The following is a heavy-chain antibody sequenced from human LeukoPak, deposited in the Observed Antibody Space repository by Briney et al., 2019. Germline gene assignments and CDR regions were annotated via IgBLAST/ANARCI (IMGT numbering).Heavy chain of an antibody. V-gene: IGHV3-23*01. CDR2: ISGSGGST. D-gene: IGHD2-15*01. CDR1: GFTFSSYA. CDR3: AKVNDCSGGSCYSSPPFDY. Sequence: PGGSLRLFCAASGFTFSSYAMSWVRQAPGKGLEWVSAISGSGGSTYYADSVKGRFTISRDNSKNTLYLQMNSLRAEDTAVYYCAKVNDCSGGSCYSSPPFDYWGQGTLVTVSS. J-gene: IGHJ4*02.